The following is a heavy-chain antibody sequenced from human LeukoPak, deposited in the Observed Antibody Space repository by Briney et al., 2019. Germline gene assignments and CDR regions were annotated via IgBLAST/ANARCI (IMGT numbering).Heavy chain of an antibody. V-gene: IGHV4-59*08. CDR2: LYYSGST. J-gene: IGHJ5*02. D-gene: IGHD3-10*01. Sequence: ADTLSLTCSVWGRPLSRYYWRWIRPPPGEALEGFGYLYYSGSTNYNPSLKSRVTISVDTSKNQFSLKLSSVTAADTAVYYCARQGYYGSGSSAQDWFDPWGQGTLVTVSS. CDR3: ARQGYYGSGSSAQDWFDP. CDR1: GRPLSRYY.